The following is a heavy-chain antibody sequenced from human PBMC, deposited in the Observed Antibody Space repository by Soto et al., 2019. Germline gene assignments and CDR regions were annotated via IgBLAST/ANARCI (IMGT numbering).Heavy chain of an antibody. J-gene: IGHJ4*02. CDR3: ARGIGCSAQDY. CDR1: GFTFSDYW. V-gene: IGHV3-74*01. D-gene: IGHD2-15*01. CDR2: ISGDASST. Sequence: GGSLRLSCAASGFTFSDYWMHWVRQVPGKGLVWVSRISGDASSTSYADSVKGRFTISRDNAKNTLYVQMNSLRAEGTAVYYCARGIGCSAQDYWGQGTPVTVSS.